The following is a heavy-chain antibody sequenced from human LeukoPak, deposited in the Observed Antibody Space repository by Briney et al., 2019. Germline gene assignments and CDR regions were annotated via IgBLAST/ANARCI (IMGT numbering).Heavy chain of an antibody. CDR1: GGSFSGYY. Sequence: SETLSLTCAVYGGSFSGYYWSWIRQPPGKGLEWIGYIYYSGNTNYNPSLKSRVTISLDTSKNQFSLKLSSVTAADTAVYFCASYYGPGTNSHYYYMDVWGKGTTVTISS. V-gene: IGHV4-34*11. CDR2: IYYSGNT. D-gene: IGHD3-10*01. CDR3: ASYYGPGTNSHYYYMDV. J-gene: IGHJ6*03.